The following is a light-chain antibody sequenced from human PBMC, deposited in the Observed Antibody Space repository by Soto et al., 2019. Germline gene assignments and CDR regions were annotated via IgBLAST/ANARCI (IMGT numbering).Light chain of an antibody. J-gene: IGKJ1*01. CDR2: GAS. V-gene: IGKV3-20*01. Sequence: EIVLTQSPGTLSLSPGERATLSCRASQSVSSSYVAWYQQKPGQAPRLLIYGASSRATGIPDRFSGSGSGTDFTLTISRLEPEDFAVYYGQQYGSALAFGQGTKVEIK. CDR3: QQYGSALA. CDR1: QSVSSSY.